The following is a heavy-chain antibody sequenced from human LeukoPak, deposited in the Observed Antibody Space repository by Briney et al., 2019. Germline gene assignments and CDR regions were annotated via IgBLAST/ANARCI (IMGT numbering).Heavy chain of an antibody. J-gene: IGHJ4*02. Sequence: GGSLRLSCAASGFTFSSYAMHWVRQAPGKGLEWVAVISYDGSNKYYADSVKGRFTISRDNSQNTLYLQMNSLRAEDTAVYYCARATTTVVTYFDYWGQGTLVTVSS. CDR3: ARATTTVVTYFDY. CDR1: GFTFSSYA. D-gene: IGHD4-23*01. V-gene: IGHV3-30-3*01. CDR2: ISYDGSNK.